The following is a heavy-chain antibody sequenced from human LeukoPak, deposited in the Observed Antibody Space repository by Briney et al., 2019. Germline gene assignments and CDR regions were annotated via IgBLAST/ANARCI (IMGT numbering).Heavy chain of an antibody. D-gene: IGHD3-3*01. CDR3: ARGPQWDFWSGGLAFDI. CDR2: ISGSGGST. CDR1: GFTFSSYA. Sequence: PGGSLRLSCAASGFTFSSYAMSWVRQAPGKGLEWVSAISGSGGSTYYADSVKGRFTISRDNSKNTLYLQMSSLRAEDMAVYYCARGPQWDFWSGGLAFDIWGQGTMVTVSS. V-gene: IGHV3-23*01. J-gene: IGHJ3*02.